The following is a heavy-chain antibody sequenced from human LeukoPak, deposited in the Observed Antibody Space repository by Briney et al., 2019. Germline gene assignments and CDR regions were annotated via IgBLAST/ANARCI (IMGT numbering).Heavy chain of an antibody. CDR2: ISYNGSDK. Sequence: GGSLGLSCAASGFTFSSYGMHWVRQAPGKGLEWVAVISYNGSDKKYADPVKGRFTISRDNSKNTLYLQMNSLRADDTALYYCTKDHHIAAAGYYFDYWGQGTLVTVSS. CDR1: GFTFSSYG. CDR3: TKDHHIAAAGYYFDY. V-gene: IGHV3-30*18. D-gene: IGHD6-13*01. J-gene: IGHJ4*02.